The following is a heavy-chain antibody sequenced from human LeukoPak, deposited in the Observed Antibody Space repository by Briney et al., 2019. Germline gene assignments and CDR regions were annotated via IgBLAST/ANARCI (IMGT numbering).Heavy chain of an antibody. CDR3: ARDRGTGTTWSFSDY. Sequence: SVKVSCKASGYTFTDYYMNWVRQAPGQGLEWMGRIIPILGITNYAQKFQGRVTITADKPTSTAYMELSSLRSEDTAVYYCARDRGTGTTWSFSDYWGQGTLVTVSS. J-gene: IGHJ4*02. CDR2: IIPILGIT. CDR1: GYTFTDYY. D-gene: IGHD1-7*01. V-gene: IGHV1-69*04.